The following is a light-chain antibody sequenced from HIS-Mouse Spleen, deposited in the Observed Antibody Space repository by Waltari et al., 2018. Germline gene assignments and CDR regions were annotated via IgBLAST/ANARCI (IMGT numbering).Light chain of an antibody. CDR1: SPNIGSNT. V-gene: IGLV1-44*01. Sequence: QSVLTQPPSASGTPGQRVTISCSGSSPNIGSNTGNWYQQLPGTAPKLLIYSNNQRPSGVPDRFSGSKSGTSASLAISGLQSEDEADYYCAAWDDSLNGYVFGTGTKVTVL. CDR2: SNN. CDR3: AAWDDSLNGYV. J-gene: IGLJ1*01.